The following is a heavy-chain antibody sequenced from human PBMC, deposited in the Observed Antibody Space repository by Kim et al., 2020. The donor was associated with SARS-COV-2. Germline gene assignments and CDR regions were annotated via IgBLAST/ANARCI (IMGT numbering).Heavy chain of an antibody. V-gene: IGHV4-34*01. D-gene: IGHD2-15*01. CDR2: INHSGST. Sequence: SETLSLTCAVYGGSFSGYYWSWIRQPPGKGLEWIGEINHSGSTNYNPSLKSRVTISVDTSKNQFSLKLSSVTAADTAVYYCARGRGGHTVVTLGLGYYY. CDR3: ARGRGGHTVVTLGLGYYY. CDR1: GGSFSGYY. J-gene: IGHJ6*01.